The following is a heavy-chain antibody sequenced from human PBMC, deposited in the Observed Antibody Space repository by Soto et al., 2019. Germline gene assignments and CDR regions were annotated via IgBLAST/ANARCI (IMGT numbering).Heavy chain of an antibody. CDR2: IKSKTDGGTT. CDR1: GFTFSNAW. CDR3: TTDLGVVGVRGYYDFWSGYSFPPTGSDY. J-gene: IGHJ4*02. D-gene: IGHD3-3*01. Sequence: PGGSLRLSCAASGFTFSNAWMSWVRQAPGKGLEWVGRIKSKTDGGTTDYAAPVKGRVTISRDDSKNTLYLQMNSLKTEDTAVYYCTTDLGVVGVRGYYDFWSGYSFPPTGSDYWGQGTLVTVSS. V-gene: IGHV3-15*01.